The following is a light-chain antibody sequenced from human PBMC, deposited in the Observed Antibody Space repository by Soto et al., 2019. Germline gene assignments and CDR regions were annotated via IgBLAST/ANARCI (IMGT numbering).Light chain of an antibody. CDR3: SSYAGSNNFV. CDR1: SSDVGGYNY. Sequence: QSALTQPPSASGSPGQSVTISCTGTSSDVGGYNYVSWYQQYPGKAPKLMIYEVNKRPSGVPDRFSGSKSGNTASLTVSGHQAEDEADYYCSSYAGSNNFVFGGGTKLTVL. CDR2: EVN. V-gene: IGLV2-8*01. J-gene: IGLJ2*01.